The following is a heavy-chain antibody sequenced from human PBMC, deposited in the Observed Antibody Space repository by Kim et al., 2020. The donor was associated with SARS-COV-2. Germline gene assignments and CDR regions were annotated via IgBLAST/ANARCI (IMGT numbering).Heavy chain of an antibody. CDR2: IWYDGSNK. D-gene: IGHD4-17*01. CDR3: AKLSMGPPVTTPLFDY. V-gene: IGHV3-33*06. CDR1: GFTFSSYA. Sequence: GGSLRLSCAASGFTFSSYAMHWVRQAPGKGLEWVAVIWYDGSNKYYADSVKGRFTISRDNSKNTLYLQMNSLRAEDTAVYYCAKLSMGPPVTTPLFDYWG. J-gene: IGHJ4*01.